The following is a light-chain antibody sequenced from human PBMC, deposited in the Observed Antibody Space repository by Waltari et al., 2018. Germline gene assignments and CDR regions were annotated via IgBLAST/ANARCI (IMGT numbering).Light chain of an antibody. CDR2: DAS. V-gene: IGKV3-11*01. J-gene: IGKJ3*01. CDR1: QSVSSS. CDR3: QQRSNWPPFT. Sequence: EIVLTQSPATLSLSPGERATLSCRASQSVSSSLVWYQQKAGQAPRLLIYDASNRATGIPARFSGSGYGTDFPLTISSLEPEDFAVYYCQQRSNWPPFTFGPGTKVEIK.